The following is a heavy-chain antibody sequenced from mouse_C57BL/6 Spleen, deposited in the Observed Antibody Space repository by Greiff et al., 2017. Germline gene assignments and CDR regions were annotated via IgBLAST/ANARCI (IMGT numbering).Heavy chain of an antibody. CDR2: INPNNGGT. CDR1: GYTFTDYY. CDR3: ARSRDYDSYAMDY. Sequence: EVQLQQSGPELVKPGASVKISCKASGYTFTDYYMNWVKQSHGKSLEWIGDINPNNGGTSYNQKFKGKATLTVDKSSSTAYMELRSLTSEDSAVYYCARSRDYDSYAMDYWGQGTSVTVSS. V-gene: IGHV1-26*01. J-gene: IGHJ4*01. D-gene: IGHD2-4*01.